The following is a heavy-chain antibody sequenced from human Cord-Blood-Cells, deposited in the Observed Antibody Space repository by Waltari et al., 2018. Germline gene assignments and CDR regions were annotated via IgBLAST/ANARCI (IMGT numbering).Heavy chain of an antibody. J-gene: IGHJ5*02. V-gene: IGHV4-59*01. CDR1: GGSISSYY. Sequence: QVQLQESGPGLVKPSETLSLPCPVSGGSISSYYWSWIRQPPGKGLEWIGYIYYSGSTNYNPSLKSRVTISVDTSKNQFSLKLSSVTAADTAVYYCARMYSSSWNWFDPWGQGTLVTVSS. CDR2: IYYSGST. CDR3: ARMYSSSWNWFDP. D-gene: IGHD6-13*01.